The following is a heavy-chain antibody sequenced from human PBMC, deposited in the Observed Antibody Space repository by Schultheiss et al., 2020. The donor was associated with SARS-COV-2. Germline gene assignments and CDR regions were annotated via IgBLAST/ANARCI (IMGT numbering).Heavy chain of an antibody. D-gene: IGHD6-13*01. CDR1: GGSFSGYY. CDR3: ARTGEAAAKDY. V-gene: IGHV4-59*10. Sequence: SETLSLTCAVYGGSFSGYYWSWIRQPPGKGLEWIGRIYTSGSTNYNPSLKSRVTMSVDTSKNQFSLKLSSVTAADTAVYYCARTGEAAAKDYWGQGTLVTVSS. J-gene: IGHJ4*02. CDR2: IYTSGST.